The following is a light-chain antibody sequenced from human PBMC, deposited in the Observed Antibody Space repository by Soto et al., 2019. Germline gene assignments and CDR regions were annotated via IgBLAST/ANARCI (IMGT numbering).Light chain of an antibody. V-gene: IGLV1-44*01. Sequence: QSVLTQPPSASGTPGQRVTISCSGSSSNIGSNTVNWYQQLPGTAPKLLIYSNNQRPSGVPDRFSGSKYGTSASLAISGLQSEDEADYYCAALDDSLNGPVFGGGTQLTVL. CDR2: SNN. J-gene: IGLJ2*01. CDR3: AALDDSLNGPV. CDR1: SSNIGSNT.